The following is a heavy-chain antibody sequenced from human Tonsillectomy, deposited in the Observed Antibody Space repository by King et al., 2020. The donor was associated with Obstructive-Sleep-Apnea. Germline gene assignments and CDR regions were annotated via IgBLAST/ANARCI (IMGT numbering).Heavy chain of an antibody. J-gene: IGHJ4*02. CDR2: MKSETEAGP. D-gene: IGHD3-22*01. CDR1: GFTLSDIW. Sequence: VQLVESGGGLVRPGGSFRISFSASGFTLSDIWMSWVCQARGKGLEWVGRMKSETEAGPDYGASVKGRFTSSRDDSRSTLYLQMNSLKSDDTGVYYCTTDPRDDSHLDFWGQGTLVTVS. V-gene: IGHV3-15*01. CDR3: TTDPRDDSHLDF.